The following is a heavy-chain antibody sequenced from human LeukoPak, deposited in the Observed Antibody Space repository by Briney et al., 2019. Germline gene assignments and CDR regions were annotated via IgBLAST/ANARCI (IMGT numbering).Heavy chain of an antibody. D-gene: IGHD3-3*01. J-gene: IGHJ4*02. Sequence: PGGSLRLSCAASGFTFSSYSMNWVRQAPGKGLEWVSYISSSSSTIYYADSVKGRFTISRDNAKNSLYLQMNSLRAEDTAVYYCARTYYDFWSGYYDRFDYWGQGTLVTVSS. CDR2: ISSSSSTI. CDR1: GFTFSSYS. CDR3: ARTYYDFWSGYYDRFDY. V-gene: IGHV3-48*01.